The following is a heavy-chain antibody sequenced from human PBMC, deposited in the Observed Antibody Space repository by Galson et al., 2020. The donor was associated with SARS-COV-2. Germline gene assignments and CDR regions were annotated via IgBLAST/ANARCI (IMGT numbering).Heavy chain of an antibody. CDR3: ARQSPLFAIAAAPDAFDI. J-gene: IGHJ3*02. CDR2: IYPGDSDT. D-gene: IGHD6-13*01. V-gene: IGHV5-51*01. Sequence: GESLKISCNTSGYSFTSFWIGWVRQMPGKGLEWMGIIYPGDSDTRYRPSFLGQVTISADKSISTAYLQWSSLRASDTAMYYCARQSPLFAIAAAPDAFDIWGQGTMVTVSS. CDR1: GYSFTSFW.